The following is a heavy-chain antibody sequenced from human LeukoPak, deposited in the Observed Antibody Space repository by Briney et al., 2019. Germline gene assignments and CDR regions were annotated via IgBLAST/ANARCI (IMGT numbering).Heavy chain of an antibody. J-gene: IGHJ4*02. CDR1: GFIFSNYA. V-gene: IGHV3-48*01. CDR3: ARARDLDY. Sequence: GRSLRLSCAASGFIFSNYALHWVRQAPGKGLEWISYISGFSHTIYYADSVKGRFTISRDNAQNSVSLQMNSLRVEDTAVYYCARARDLDYWGQGTLVTVSS. CDR2: ISGFSHTI.